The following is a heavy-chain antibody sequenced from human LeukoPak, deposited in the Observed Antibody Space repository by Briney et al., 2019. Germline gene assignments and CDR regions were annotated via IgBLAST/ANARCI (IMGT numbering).Heavy chain of an antibody. J-gene: IGHJ6*04. D-gene: IGHD3-10*01. CDR3: ARDRHTMVRGFYYYGMDV. V-gene: IGHV1-69*13. CDR2: IIPIFGTA. Sequence: SVKVSCKASGGTFSSYAISWVRQAPGQGLEWMGGIIPIFGTANYAQKFQGRVTITADESTSTAYMELSSLRSEDTAVYYCARDRHTMVRGFYYYGMDVWGKRTTVTVSS. CDR1: GGTFSSYA.